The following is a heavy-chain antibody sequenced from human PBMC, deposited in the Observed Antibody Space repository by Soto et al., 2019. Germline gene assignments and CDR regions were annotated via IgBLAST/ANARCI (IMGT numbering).Heavy chain of an antibody. J-gene: IGHJ6*02. V-gene: IGHV6-1*01. CDR3: AKERRGYNRDYYYYYGMDV. CDR2: TYYRSKWYN. Sequence: SQTLSLTCAISGDSVSSNSAAWNWTRQSPSRGLEWLGRTYYRSKWYNDYAVSVKSRITINPDTSKNQFSLQLNSVTPEDTAVYYCAKERRGYNRDYYYYYGMDVWGQGTTVTVSS. CDR1: GDSVSSNSAA. D-gene: IGHD1-20*01.